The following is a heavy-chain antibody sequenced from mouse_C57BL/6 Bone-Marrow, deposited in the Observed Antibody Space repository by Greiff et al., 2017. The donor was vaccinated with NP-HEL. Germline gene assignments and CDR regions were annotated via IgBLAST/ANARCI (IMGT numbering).Heavy chain of an antibody. CDR2: LYPGSGST. CDR1: GYTFTSYW. CDR3: ALYYYGSSYDWYFDV. V-gene: IGHV1-55*01. Sequence: VQLQQPGAELVKPGASVKMSCKASGYTFTSYWITWVKQRPGQGLEWIGDLYPGSGSTNYNEKFKSKATLTVDTSSSTAYMQLSSLTSEDSAVYYCALYYYGSSYDWYFDVWGTGTTVTVSS. D-gene: IGHD1-1*01. J-gene: IGHJ1*03.